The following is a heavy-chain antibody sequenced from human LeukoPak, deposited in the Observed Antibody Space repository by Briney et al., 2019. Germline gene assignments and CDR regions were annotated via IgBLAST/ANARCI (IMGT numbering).Heavy chain of an antibody. D-gene: IGHD3-9*01. J-gene: IGHJ4*02. V-gene: IGHV4-59*01. CDR1: GGSISSYY. CDR2: IYYSGST. CDR3: ARTSGRYFDWLLVFDY. Sequence: SETLSLTCTVSGGSISSYYWSWIRQPPGKGLEWIGYIYYSGSTNYNPSLKSRVTISVDTSKNQFSLKLSSVTAADTAVYYCARTSGRYFDWLLVFDYWGQGTLVTVS.